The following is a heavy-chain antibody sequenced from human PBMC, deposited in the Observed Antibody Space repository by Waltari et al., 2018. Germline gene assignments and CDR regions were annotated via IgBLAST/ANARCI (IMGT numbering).Heavy chain of an antibody. CDR3: ARDGCSGGVCRRYFAL. V-gene: IGHV4-59*01. Sequence: QVQLQESGPGLLKPSETLSLTCSVSGGSISDSYYWNWIRQPPGKGLEWIGNIYGNTAKTYQIPSLKSRVTISKDTAKNQFFLKLNSVTAADTAVYYCARDGCSGGVCRRYFALWGPGTPITVSS. D-gene: IGHD2-8*02. J-gene: IGHJ2*01. CDR1: GGSISDSYY. CDR2: IYGNTAKT.